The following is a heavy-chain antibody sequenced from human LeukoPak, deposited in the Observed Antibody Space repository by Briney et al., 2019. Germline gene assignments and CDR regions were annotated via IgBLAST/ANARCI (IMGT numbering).Heavy chain of an antibody. D-gene: IGHD3-3*01. Sequence: SETLSLTCTVSGGSISSYYWSWIRQPPGKGLEWIGYIYYSGSTNYNPSLKSRVTISVDTSKNQFSLKLSSVTAADTAVYYCARDNGDYDFWSGYSNWFDPWGQGALVTVSS. CDR2: IYYSGST. V-gene: IGHV4-59*01. CDR1: GGSISSYY. J-gene: IGHJ5*02. CDR3: ARDNGDYDFWSGYSNWFDP.